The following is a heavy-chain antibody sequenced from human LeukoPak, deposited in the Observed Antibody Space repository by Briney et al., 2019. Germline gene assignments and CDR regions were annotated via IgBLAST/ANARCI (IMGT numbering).Heavy chain of an antibody. J-gene: IGHJ4*02. Sequence: ASVKVSCKASGYTFTVYYMHWVRQAPGQGLEWMGWINPNSGGTNYAQKFQGRVTMTRDTSISTAYMELSRLRSDDTAVYYCARAYSKVTMVRGVGGYWGQGTLVTVSS. CDR1: GYTFTVYY. CDR3: ARAYSKVTMVRGVGGY. CDR2: INPNSGGT. V-gene: IGHV1-2*02. D-gene: IGHD3-10*01.